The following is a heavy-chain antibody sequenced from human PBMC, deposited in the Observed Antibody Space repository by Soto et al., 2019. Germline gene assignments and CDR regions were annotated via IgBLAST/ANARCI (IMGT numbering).Heavy chain of an antibody. CDR3: ARQKQSRLLWFGELFRTNWFDP. V-gene: IGHV5-10-1*01. CDR2: IDPSDSYT. J-gene: IGHJ5*02. Sequence: GESLKISCKGSGYSFTSYWISWVRQMPGKGLEWMGRIDPSDSYTNYSPSFQGHVTISADKSISTAYLQWSSLKASDTAMYYCARQKQSRLLWFGELFRTNWFDPWGQGTLVTVSS. CDR1: GYSFTSYW. D-gene: IGHD3-10*01.